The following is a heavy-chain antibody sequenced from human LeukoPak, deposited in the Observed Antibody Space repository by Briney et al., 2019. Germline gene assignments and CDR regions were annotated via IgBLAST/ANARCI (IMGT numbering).Heavy chain of an antibody. CDR1: GGSISSSSYY. CDR3: ARGDEVTQLDAFDI. Sequence: KSSETLSLTCTVSGGSISSSSYYWGWIRQPPGKGLEWIGSIYYSGSTYYNPSLKSRVTISVDTSKNQFSLKLSSVTAADTAVYYCARGDEVTQLDAFDIWGQGTMVTVSS. J-gene: IGHJ3*02. V-gene: IGHV4-39*07. CDR2: IYYSGST. D-gene: IGHD2-2*01.